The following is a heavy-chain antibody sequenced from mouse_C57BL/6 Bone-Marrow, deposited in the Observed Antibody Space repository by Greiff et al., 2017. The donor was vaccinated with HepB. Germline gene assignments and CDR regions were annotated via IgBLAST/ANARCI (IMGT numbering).Heavy chain of an antibody. V-gene: IGHV14-4*01. J-gene: IGHJ2*01. D-gene: IGHD1-1*01. Sequence: EVQLVESGAELVRPGASVKLSCTASGFNIKDDYMHWVKQRPEQGLEWIGWIDPENGDTEYASKFQGKATITADTSSNTAYLQLSSLTSEDTAVYYCTTRGFITRYWGEGTTLTVSS. CDR3: TTRGFITRY. CDR1: GFNIKDDY. CDR2: IDPENGDT.